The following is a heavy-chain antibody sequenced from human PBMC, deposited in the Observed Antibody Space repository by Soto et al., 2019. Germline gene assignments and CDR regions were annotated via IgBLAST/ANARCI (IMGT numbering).Heavy chain of an antibody. J-gene: IGHJ5*02. D-gene: IGHD3-3*01. CDR3: ARAAYDFWSGPTGWFDP. CDR2: IYYSGST. V-gene: IGHV4-31*03. Sequence: SETLSLTCTVSGGSISSGGYYWSWIRQHPGKGLEWIGYIYYSGSTYYNPSLKSRVTISVDTSKNQFSLKLSSVTAADTAVYYCARAAYDFWSGPTGWFDPWGQGTLVTVSS. CDR1: GGSISSGGYY.